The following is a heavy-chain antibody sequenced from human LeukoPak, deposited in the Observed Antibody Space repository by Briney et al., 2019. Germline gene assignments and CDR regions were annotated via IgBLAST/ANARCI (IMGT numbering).Heavy chain of an antibody. CDR2: INPNSGGT. V-gene: IGHV1-2*02. CDR1: GYTFTGYY. J-gene: IGHJ6*02. D-gene: IGHD1-14*01. CDR3: ARDGSIRRLYYYYGMDV. Sequence: GASVKVSCKASGYTFTGYYMHWVRQAPGQGLEWMGWINPNSGGTNYAQKFQGRVTMTRDTSISTAYMELSRLRSDDTAVYYCARDGSIRRLYYYYGMDVWGQGTTVTVSS.